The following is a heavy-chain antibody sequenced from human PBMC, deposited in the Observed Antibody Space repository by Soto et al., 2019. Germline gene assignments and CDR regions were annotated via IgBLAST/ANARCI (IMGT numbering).Heavy chain of an antibody. CDR1: SGSISSSNW. J-gene: IGHJ5*02. CDR3: ARDGPYCSGGSCYPS. CDR2: IHHSGSS. D-gene: IGHD2-15*01. V-gene: IGHV4-4*02. Sequence: QVQLQESGPGLVKPSGTLSLTCAVSSGSISSSNWWSWVRQPPGKGLEWIGEIHHSGSSNYNPTPKSRVPISVDKSKSQCSLKLSYVTAADTAVYYCARDGPYCSGGSCYPSWGQGTLVSVSS.